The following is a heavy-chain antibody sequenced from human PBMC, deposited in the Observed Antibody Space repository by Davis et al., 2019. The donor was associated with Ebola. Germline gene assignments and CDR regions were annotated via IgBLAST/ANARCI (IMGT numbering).Heavy chain of an antibody. J-gene: IGHJ4*02. Sequence: GGSLRLSCAAPGFTFSSYGMHWVRQAPGKGLEWVAVISYDGSNKYYADSVKGRFTISRDNSKNTLYLQMNSLRAEDTAVYYCTTTTTASDYWGQGTLVTVSS. CDR1: GFTFSSYG. CDR3: TTTTTASDY. V-gene: IGHV3-30*03. D-gene: IGHD4-11*01. CDR2: ISYDGSNK.